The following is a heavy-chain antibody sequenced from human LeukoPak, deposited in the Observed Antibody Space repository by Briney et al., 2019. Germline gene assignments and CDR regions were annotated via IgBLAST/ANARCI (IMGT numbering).Heavy chain of an antibody. J-gene: IGHJ3*02. Sequence: SESLSLTCTVSGGSVSSGSYYWRWIRQPPGKGLEWIGYIYSSGSTNYNPSLKSRVTISVDTSKNQFSLKLSSVTAADTAVYYCARPYSRGWYGAFDIWGQGTMVTVSS. CDR1: GGSVSSGSYY. D-gene: IGHD6-19*01. V-gene: IGHV4-61*01. CDR3: ARPYSRGWYGAFDI. CDR2: IYSSGST.